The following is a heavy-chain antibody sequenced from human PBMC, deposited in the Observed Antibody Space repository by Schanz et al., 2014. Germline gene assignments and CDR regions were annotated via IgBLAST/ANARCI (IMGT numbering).Heavy chain of an antibody. V-gene: IGHV3-73*01. Sequence: EVQLVESGGGLVQPGGSLKLSCAASGFTFSGSAMHWVRQASGKGLEWVGRIRSKANNYATAYAASVKGRFTISRDDSKNTAYLQMNSLKTEDTAVYYCTRPRRGSMTLRGPAFDIWGQGTMVTVSS. J-gene: IGHJ3*02. CDR2: IRSKANNYAT. D-gene: IGHD3-3*01. CDR3: TRPRRGSMTLRGPAFDI. CDR1: GFTFSGSA.